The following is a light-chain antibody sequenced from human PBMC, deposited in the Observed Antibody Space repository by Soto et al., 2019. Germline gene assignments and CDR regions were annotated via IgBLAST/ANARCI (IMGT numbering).Light chain of an antibody. V-gene: IGLV1-40*01. CDR3: QSYDSSLSGVV. J-gene: IGLJ2*01. CDR2: GNS. Sequence: QPVLTQPPSVSGAPGQRVTISCTGSSSNIGAGYDVHWYQQLPGTAPKLLIYGNSNRPSGVPDRFSGSKSGTSASLAITGLQAEDEADDYCQSYDSSLSGVVFGGGTKLTVL. CDR1: SSNIGAGYD.